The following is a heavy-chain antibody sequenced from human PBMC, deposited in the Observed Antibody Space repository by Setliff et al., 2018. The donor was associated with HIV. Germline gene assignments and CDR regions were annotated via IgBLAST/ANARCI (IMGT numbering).Heavy chain of an antibody. CDR2: IYTSGST. V-gene: IGHV4-61*02. CDR3: ARGWIQLWSDAFGI. Sequence: SETLSLTCTVSGGSISSGSYYWSWIRQPAGKGLEWIGRIYTSGSTNYNPSLKSRVTISVDTSKNQFSLKLSSVTAADTAVYYCARGWIQLWSDAFGIWGQGTMVTVSS. J-gene: IGHJ3*02. D-gene: IGHD5-18*01. CDR1: GGSISSGSYY.